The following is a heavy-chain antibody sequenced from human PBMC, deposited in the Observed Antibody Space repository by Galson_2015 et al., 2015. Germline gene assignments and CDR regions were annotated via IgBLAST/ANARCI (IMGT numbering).Heavy chain of an antibody. CDR1: GFTFSTYA. V-gene: IGHV3-48*03. J-gene: IGHJ3*02. Sequence: SLRLSCAASGFTFSTYAMSWVRRAPGKGLEWVSYISSSGGTIYYGDSVKGRFTVSRDNAKNSLYLQMNSLTAEDTAVYYCARLGRATGTDAFDIWGQGTMVPVSS. CDR2: ISSSGGTI. CDR3: ARLGRATGTDAFDI. D-gene: IGHD1-1*01.